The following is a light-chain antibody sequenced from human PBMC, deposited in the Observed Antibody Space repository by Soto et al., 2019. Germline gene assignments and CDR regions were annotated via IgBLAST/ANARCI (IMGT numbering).Light chain of an antibody. Sequence: QSALTQPASVSGSPGQSITISCTGTNSDVGGYNYVSWYQQHPGKAPKLMIYDVSDRPSGVSNRFSGSKSGNTASLTISGLQAEDEGDYYCSSYTSSSTVVFGGGAKLTVL. J-gene: IGLJ2*01. CDR2: DVS. V-gene: IGLV2-14*03. CDR3: SSYTSSSTVV. CDR1: NSDVGGYNY.